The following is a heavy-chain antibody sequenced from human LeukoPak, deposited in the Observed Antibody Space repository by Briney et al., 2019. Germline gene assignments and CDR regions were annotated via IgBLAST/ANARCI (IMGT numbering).Heavy chain of an antibody. CDR2: IYYSGST. J-gene: IGHJ5*02. D-gene: IGHD3-9*01. V-gene: IGHV4-39*07. CDR3: ARYNTPHPRRYFAPLNWFDP. Sequence: SETLSLTCTVSGGSISSSSYYWGWIRQPPGKGLEWIGSIYYSGSTYYNPSLKSRVTISVDTSKNQFYLKLSSVTAADTAVYYCARYNTPHPRRYFAPLNWFDPWGQGTLVTVSS. CDR1: GGSISSSSYY.